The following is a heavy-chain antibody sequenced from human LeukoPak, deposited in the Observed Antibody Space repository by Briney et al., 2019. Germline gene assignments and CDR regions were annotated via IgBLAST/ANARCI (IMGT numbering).Heavy chain of an antibody. D-gene: IGHD6-13*01. CDR2: ISYDGSNK. V-gene: IGHV3-30*18. Sequence: GRSLRLSCAASGFTFSSYGMHWVRQALGKGLEWVAVISYDGSNKYYADSVKGRFTISRDNSKNTLYLQMNSLRAEDTAVYYCAKVRSSSLFYWGQGTLVTVSS. CDR3: AKVRSSSLFY. CDR1: GFTFSSYG. J-gene: IGHJ4*02.